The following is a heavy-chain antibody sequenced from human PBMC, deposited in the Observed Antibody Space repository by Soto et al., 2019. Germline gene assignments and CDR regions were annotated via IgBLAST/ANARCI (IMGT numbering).Heavy chain of an antibody. Sequence: EVQLSESGGGLVQPGRSLRLSCAASGFTFSSYAMNWVRQAPGKGLEWVSAMSGTGGSTYYADSVKGRFTISRDNSKNTLYLQMNSLRVEDTAVFYCAKAGFSSGWSPSYFDYWGQGTLVTVSS. V-gene: IGHV3-23*01. CDR1: GFTFSSYA. J-gene: IGHJ4*02. CDR3: AKAGFSSGWSPSYFDY. CDR2: MSGTGGST. D-gene: IGHD6-19*01.